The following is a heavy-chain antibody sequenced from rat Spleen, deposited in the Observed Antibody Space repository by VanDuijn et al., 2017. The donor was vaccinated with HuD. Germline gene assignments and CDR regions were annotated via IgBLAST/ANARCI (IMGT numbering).Heavy chain of an antibody. CDR2: IPRAGTT. J-gene: IGHJ3*01. Sequence: VQLQASGPGLVPPSQSLSLTCSVTGPSLANGSRWTWLRRFPGSKLAWRGYIPRAGTTVYNPSLKSRISITRDPTRNQFFLQVNSVTTEDTATYYCARSDGTHYYLPFPYWGQGTLVTVSS. V-gene: IGHV3-3*01. CDR1: GPSLANGSR. CDR3: ARSDGTHYYLPFPY. D-gene: IGHD1-12*02.